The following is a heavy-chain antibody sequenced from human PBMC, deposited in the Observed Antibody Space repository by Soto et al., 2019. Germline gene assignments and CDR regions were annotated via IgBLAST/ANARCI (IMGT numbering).Heavy chain of an antibody. D-gene: IGHD2-15*01. CDR3: ARGGRYCSGGSCSNWFDP. Sequence: PSETLSLTCAVSGGSISSGGYSWSWIRQPPGKGLEWIGYIYHSGSTYYNPSLKSRVTISVDRSKNQFSLKLSSVTAADTAVYYRARGGRYCSGGSCSNWFDPWGQGTLVTVSS. CDR1: GGSISSGGYS. V-gene: IGHV4-30-2*01. CDR2: IYHSGST. J-gene: IGHJ5*02.